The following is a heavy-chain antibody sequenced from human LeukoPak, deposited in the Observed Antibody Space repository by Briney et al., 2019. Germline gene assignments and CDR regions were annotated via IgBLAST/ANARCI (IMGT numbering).Heavy chain of an antibody. Sequence: GRSLRLSCAASGFTFSSYGMHWVRQAPGKGLERVAVISYDGSNKYYADSVKGRFTISRDNSKNTLYLQMNSLRAEDTAVYYCAKGHSYDILTGYHPLDYWGQGTLVTVSS. V-gene: IGHV3-30*18. CDR3: AKGHSYDILTGYHPLDY. CDR2: ISYDGSNK. J-gene: IGHJ4*02. D-gene: IGHD3-9*01. CDR1: GFTFSSYG.